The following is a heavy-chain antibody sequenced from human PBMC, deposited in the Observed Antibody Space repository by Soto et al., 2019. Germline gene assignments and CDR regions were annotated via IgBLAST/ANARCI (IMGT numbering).Heavy chain of an antibody. CDR2: SYFSGGT. D-gene: IGHD3-16*01. V-gene: IGHV4-59*01. CDR3: VRDLSRGSFDT. CDR1: NDSINSYY. Sequence: SETLSLTCTVSNDSINSYYWSWIRQPPGKGLEWIGYSYFSGGTDYNPSLKGRVTISVDRSRNQFSLKLTSVTAADTAVYYCVRDLSRGSFDTWGHGTLVTVSS. J-gene: IGHJ5*01.